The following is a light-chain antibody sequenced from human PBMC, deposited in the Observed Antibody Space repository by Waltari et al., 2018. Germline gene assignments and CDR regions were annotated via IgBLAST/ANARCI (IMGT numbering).Light chain of an antibody. Sequence: QSALPQPASVSGSPAQSTTISCPGATSAAGGDHSVSWYQQRPGKAPKLLIFDVSNRPSGVSNRFSGSKSGNTASLTISGLQAEDEAAYYCGSYTGSTTWVFGGGTKLTVL. CDR3: GSYTGSTTWV. CDR2: DVS. CDR1: TSAAGGDHS. V-gene: IGLV2-14*01. J-gene: IGLJ3*02.